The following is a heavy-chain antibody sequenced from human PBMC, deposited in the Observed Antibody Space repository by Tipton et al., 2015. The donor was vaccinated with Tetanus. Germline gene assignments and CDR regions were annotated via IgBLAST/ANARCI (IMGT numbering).Heavy chain of an antibody. Sequence: TLSLTCTVSGGSITNGGYYWSWIRQHPGKGLDWIGYISYTGTTHYNPSLKSRVTISLDRSKNQFSLKLTSVTAADTAVYYCARLTGHSMDVVDYYYFGMDVWGQGAKVTVSS. CDR1: GGSITNGGYY. D-gene: IGHD2-21*01. CDR2: ISYTGTT. V-gene: IGHV4-31*03. CDR3: ARLTGHSMDVVDYYYFGMDV. J-gene: IGHJ6*02.